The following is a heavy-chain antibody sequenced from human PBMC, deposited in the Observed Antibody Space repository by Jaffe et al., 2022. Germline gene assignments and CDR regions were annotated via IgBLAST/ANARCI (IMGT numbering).Heavy chain of an antibody. J-gene: IGHJ6*03. CDR1: GGTFSSYA. CDR3: ARDHRRRDGYNRYYYYYMDV. Sequence: QVQLVQSGAEVKKPGSSVKVSCKASGGTFSSYAISWVRQAPGQGLEWMGGIIPIFGTANYAQKFQGRVTITTDESTSTAYMELSSLRSEDTAVYYCARDHRRRDGYNRYYYYYMDVWGKGTTVTVSS. D-gene: IGHD5-12*01. V-gene: IGHV1-69*05. CDR2: IIPIFGTA.